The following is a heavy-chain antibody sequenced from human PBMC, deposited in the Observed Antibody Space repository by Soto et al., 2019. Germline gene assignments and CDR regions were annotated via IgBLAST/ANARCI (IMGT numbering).Heavy chain of an antibody. CDR2: IIPIFGTA. Sequence: XVMVSCCASAGTFISNAICGVRQAPGQGLEWMGGIIPIFGTANYAQKFQGRVTITADESTSTAYMELSSLRSEDTAVYYCARGIEAAAENWFDPWGQGTLVTVSS. J-gene: IGHJ5*02. CDR1: AGTFISNA. V-gene: IGHV1-69*13. CDR3: ARGIEAAAENWFDP. D-gene: IGHD6-13*01.